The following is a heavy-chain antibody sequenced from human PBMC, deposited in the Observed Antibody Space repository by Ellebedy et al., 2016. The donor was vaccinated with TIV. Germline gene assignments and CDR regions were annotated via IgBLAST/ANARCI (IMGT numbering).Heavy chain of an antibody. V-gene: IGHV1-18*01. CDR1: GYSFTNYD. D-gene: IGHD7-27*01. J-gene: IGHJ6*02. CDR2: ISAYNGNT. CDR3: GRELGMGRGAMDV. Sequence: AASVKVSCKASGYSFTNYDINWVRQAPGQGLEWMGWISAYNGNTNYAQKFQGRASMTTDASTNTVHLELMSLNFDDTAVYYCGRELGMGRGAMDVWGQGTTVTVSS.